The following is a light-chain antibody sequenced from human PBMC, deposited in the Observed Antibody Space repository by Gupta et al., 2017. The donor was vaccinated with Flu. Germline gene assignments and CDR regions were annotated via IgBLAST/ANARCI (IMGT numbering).Light chain of an antibody. V-gene: IGKV3-20*01. J-gene: IGKJ2*01. CDR1: RKVISSD. CDR2: DAA. CDR3: QQYDNSPYT. Sequence: RTLSFASGEGGVTTCRAARKVISSDLAWFQQKPGKAPRLLIYDAARGDTGIPYKFSGSGSGTDFTLTINSLQPEDFAMYYCQQYDNSPYTFGQGTXLEI.